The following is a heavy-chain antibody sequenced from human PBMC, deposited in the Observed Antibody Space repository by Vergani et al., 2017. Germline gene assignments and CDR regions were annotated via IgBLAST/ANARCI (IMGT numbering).Heavy chain of an antibody. V-gene: IGHV1-69*01. CDR2: INPNFCTA. CDR1: GGTFSSYA. Sequence: VQLVQSGAGVKKPGSSVKVSCKASGGTFSSYAISWVRQAPGQGLEWMGGINPNFCTANYAQTLQGRVTITADESTSTALMELSRLRSEDTAVYYCAIARVRAAAPTVDSFDIWGQGTMVTVSS. J-gene: IGHJ3*02. D-gene: IGHD6-13*01. CDR3: AIARVRAAAPTVDSFDI.